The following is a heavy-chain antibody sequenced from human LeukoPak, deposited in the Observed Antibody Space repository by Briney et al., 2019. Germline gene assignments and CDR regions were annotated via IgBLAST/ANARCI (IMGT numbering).Heavy chain of an antibody. D-gene: IGHD5-24*01. CDR3: ARGLPRRDGYNYGY. CDR2: INHSGST. CDR1: GGSFSGYY. V-gene: IGHV4-34*01. J-gene: IGHJ4*02. Sequence: SETLSLTCAVNGGSFSGYYWSWIRQPPGKGLEWIGEINHSGSTNYNPSLKSRVTISVDTSKNQFSLKLSSVTAADTAVYYCARGLPRRDGYNYGYWGQGTLVTVSS.